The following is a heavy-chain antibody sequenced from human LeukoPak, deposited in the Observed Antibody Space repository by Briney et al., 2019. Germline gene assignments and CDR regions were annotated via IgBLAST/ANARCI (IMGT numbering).Heavy chain of an antibody. CDR3: ARDFRPATAEFWFDP. CDR2: INAGNGNT. CDR1: VGTFSSYA. J-gene: IGHJ5*02. D-gene: IGHD2-2*01. V-gene: IGHV1-3*01. Sequence: ASVKVSCKASVGTFSSYAISWVRQAPGQRLEWMGWINAGNGNTKYSQKFQGRVTITRDTSASTAYMELSSLRSEDTAVYYCARDFRPATAEFWFDPWGQGTLVTVSS.